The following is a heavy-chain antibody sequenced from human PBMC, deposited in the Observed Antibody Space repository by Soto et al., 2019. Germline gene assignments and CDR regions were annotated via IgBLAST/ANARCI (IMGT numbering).Heavy chain of an antibody. CDR2: ISGSGGST. J-gene: IGHJ4*02. CDR1: GFTFSSYA. V-gene: IGHV3-23*01. Sequence: GGSLRLSCAASGFTFSSYAMSWVRQAPGKGLEWVSAISGSGGSTYYADSVKGRFTISRDNSKNTLYLQMNSLRAEDTAVYYCAKLYYYDSSGYYPPDYWGQGTLVTVSS. CDR3: AKLYYYDSSGYYPPDY. D-gene: IGHD3-22*01.